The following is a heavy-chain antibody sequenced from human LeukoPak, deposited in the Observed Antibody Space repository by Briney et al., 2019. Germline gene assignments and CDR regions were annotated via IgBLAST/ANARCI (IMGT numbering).Heavy chain of an antibody. CDR2: IYYSGST. Sequence: KTSETLSLTCTVSGGSISSYYWSWIRQPPGKGLEWIGYIYYSGSTNYNPSLKSRVTISVDTSKNQFSLKLSSVTAADTAVYYCARERDGMDVWGQGTTVTVSS. J-gene: IGHJ6*02. CDR3: ARERDGMDV. V-gene: IGHV4-59*01. CDR1: GGSISSYY.